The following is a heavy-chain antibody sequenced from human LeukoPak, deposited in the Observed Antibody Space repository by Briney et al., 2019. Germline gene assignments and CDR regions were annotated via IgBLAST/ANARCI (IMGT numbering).Heavy chain of an antibody. Sequence: GGSLRLSCAASGFTFSSYSMNWVRQAPGKGLEWVSSISSSSYIYYADSVKGRFTISRDNAKNSLCLQMNSLRAEDTAVYYCAREGYCSSTSCYEDYWGQGTLVTVSS. CDR1: GFTFSSYS. V-gene: IGHV3-21*01. CDR2: ISSSSYI. CDR3: AREGYCSSTSCYEDY. J-gene: IGHJ4*02. D-gene: IGHD2-2*01.